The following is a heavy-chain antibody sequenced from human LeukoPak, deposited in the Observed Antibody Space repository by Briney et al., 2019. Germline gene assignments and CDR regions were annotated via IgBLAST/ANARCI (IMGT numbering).Heavy chain of an antibody. D-gene: IGHD2-21*02. CDR3: AKDWAIFSCGGDCYSEIDAFDI. J-gene: IGHJ3*02. V-gene: IGHV3-23*01. Sequence: GGSLRLSCAASGFTFSSYAMSWVRQAPGKGLEWVSAISGSGGSTYYADSVKGRFTISRDNSKNTLYLQMNSLRAEDTAVYYCAKDWAIFSCGGDCYSEIDAFDIWGQGTMVTVSS. CDR2: ISGSGGST. CDR1: GFTFSSYA.